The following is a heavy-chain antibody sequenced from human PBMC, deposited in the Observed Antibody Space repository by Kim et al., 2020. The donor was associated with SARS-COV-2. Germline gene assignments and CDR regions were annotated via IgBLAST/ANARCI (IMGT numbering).Heavy chain of an antibody. D-gene: IGHD3-22*01. CDR2: ISWNSGSI. V-gene: IGHV3-9*01. J-gene: IGHJ6*02. CDR1: GFTFDDYA. Sequence: GGSLRLSCAASGFTFDDYAMHWVRQAPGKGLECVSGISWNSGSIGYADSVKGRFTISRDNAKNSLYLQMNSLRAEDTALYYCAKDSTWGDSSGRWYYYGMDVWGQGTTVTVSS. CDR3: AKDSTWGDSSGRWYYYGMDV.